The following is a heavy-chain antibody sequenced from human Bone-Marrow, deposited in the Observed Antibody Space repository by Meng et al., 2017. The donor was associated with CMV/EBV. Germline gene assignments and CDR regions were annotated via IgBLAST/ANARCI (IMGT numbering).Heavy chain of an antibody. D-gene: IGHD2-2*02. V-gene: IGHV1-69*05. CDR3: ARGKDTVVVPAAINPGRYYYYGMDV. CDR1: GGTFSSYA. J-gene: IGHJ6*02. CDR2: IIPIFGTA. Sequence: SVKVSCKASGGTFSSYAISWVRQAPGQGLEWMGGIIPIFGTANYAQKCQGRVTITTDESTSTAYMELSSLRSEDTAVYYCARGKDTVVVPAAINPGRYYYYGMDVWGQGTTVTVSS.